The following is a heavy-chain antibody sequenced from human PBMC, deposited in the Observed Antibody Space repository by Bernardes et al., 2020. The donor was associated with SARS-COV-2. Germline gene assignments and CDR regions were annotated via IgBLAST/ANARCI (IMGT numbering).Heavy chain of an antibody. CDR2: IKLDGSGE. J-gene: IGHJ4*02. D-gene: IGHD3-22*01. Sequence: GGSLRLSCAASGFTFSSYWMTWVRQAPGKGLECVANIKLDGSGEYFVDSVKGRFAFSRDNAKNSLYLQMNSLGAEDTAVYYCARIRHRSSVIVGFDYWGQGTLVTVSS. CDR3: ARIRHRSSVIVGFDY. CDR1: GFTFSSYW. V-gene: IGHV3-7*01.